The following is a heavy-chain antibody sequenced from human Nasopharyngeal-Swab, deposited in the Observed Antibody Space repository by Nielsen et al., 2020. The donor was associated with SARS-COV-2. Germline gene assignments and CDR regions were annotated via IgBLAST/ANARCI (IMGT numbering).Heavy chain of an antibody. Sequence: WIRQPPGKGLEWIGSIYYSGITYYKPSLRSRVTISVDTSKSEFSLKQRSVTAADTAVYYCARSYSGRSCTLCYFDYWGQGTLVTVSS. CDR3: ARSYSGRSCTLCYFDY. D-gene: IGHD1-26*01. V-gene: IGHV4-39*01. CDR2: IYYSGIT. J-gene: IGHJ4*02.